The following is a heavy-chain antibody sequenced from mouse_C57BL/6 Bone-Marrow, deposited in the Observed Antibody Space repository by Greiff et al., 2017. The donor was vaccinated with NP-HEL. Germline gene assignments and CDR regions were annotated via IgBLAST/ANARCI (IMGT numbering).Heavy chain of an antibody. CDR2: IYPGDGDT. Sequence: LVESGPELVKPGASVKISCKASGYAFSSSWMNWVKQRPGKGLEWIGRIYPGDGDTNYNGKFKGKATLTADKSSSTAYMQLSSLTSEDSAVYFCAREGGSSGYDAMDYWGQGTSVTVSS. CDR3: AREGGSSGYDAMDY. V-gene: IGHV1-82*01. D-gene: IGHD3-2*02. CDR1: GYAFSSSW. J-gene: IGHJ4*01.